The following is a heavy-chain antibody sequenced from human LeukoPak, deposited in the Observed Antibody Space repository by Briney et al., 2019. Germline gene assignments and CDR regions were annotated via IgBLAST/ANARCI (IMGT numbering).Heavy chain of an antibody. CDR2: LSGNT. CDR3: AILNWSSGRA. D-gene: IGHD1-1*01. CDR1: GFIFNTYG. J-gene: IGHJ5*02. Sequence: GRSLRLSCAASGFIFNTYGTSWVRQAPGKGLEWVSALSGNTYYADSVKGRFTISTDSSKNTLFLQMNSLRAEDTAVYYCAILNWSSGRAWGQGTLVTVSS. V-gene: IGHV3-23*01.